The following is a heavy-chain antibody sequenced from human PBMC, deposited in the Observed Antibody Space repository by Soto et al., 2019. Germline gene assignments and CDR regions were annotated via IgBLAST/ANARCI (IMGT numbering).Heavy chain of an antibody. V-gene: IGHV5-51*01. CDR2: IYPGDSDT. CDR3: ARGESVDSSGYYPYDY. D-gene: IGHD3-22*01. J-gene: IGHJ4*02. Sequence: PEESLKISCKGSGYSFTSYWIGCVRQMPGKGLEWMVIIYPGDSDTRYSPSFQGKVTISADKSISNAYLQWSSLKASDTAMYYCARGESVDSSGYYPYDYWGQGTLVTVSS. CDR1: GYSFTSYW.